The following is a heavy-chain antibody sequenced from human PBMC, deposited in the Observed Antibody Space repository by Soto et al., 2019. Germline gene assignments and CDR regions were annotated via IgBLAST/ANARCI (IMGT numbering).Heavy chain of an antibody. V-gene: IGHV4-34*01. D-gene: IGHD3-9*01. J-gene: IGHJ5*02. CDR1: GGSFSGYY. CDR2: INHSGST. Sequence: SETLSLTCAVYGGSFSGYYWSWIRQPPGKGLEWIGEINHSGSTNYNPSLKSRVTISVDTSKNQFSLRLDSVTAADTAVYYCATAPETFSPAGYCVNWFDPWGHGTLVTVSS. CDR3: ATAPETFSPAGYCVNWFDP.